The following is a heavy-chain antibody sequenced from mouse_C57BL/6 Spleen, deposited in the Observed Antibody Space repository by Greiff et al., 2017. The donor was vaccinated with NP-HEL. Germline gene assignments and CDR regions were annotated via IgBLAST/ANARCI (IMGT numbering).Heavy chain of an antibody. D-gene: IGHD1-1*01. CDR1: GYTFTSYW. V-gene: IGHV1-64*01. CDR2: IHPNSGST. Sequence: VKLQQPGAELVKPGASVKLSCKASGYTFTSYWMHWVKQRPGQGLEWIGMIHPNSGSTNYNEKFKSKATLTVDKSSSTAYMQLSSLTSEDSAVYYCAKGNTVVAIENAMDYWGQGTSVTGSS. CDR3: AKGNTVVAIENAMDY. J-gene: IGHJ4*01.